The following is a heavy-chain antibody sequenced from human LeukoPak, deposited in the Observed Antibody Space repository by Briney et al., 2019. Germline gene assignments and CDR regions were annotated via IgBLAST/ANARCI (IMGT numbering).Heavy chain of an antibody. V-gene: IGHV3-43*02. Sequence: GGSLRLSCAASGLTFDDYAMHWVRQAPGKGLEWVSLISGDGGSTYYADSVKGRFTISRDNSKNSLYLQMNSLRTEDTALYYCAKAKWTFGGVIVPLVDYWGQGTLVTVSS. J-gene: IGHJ4*02. D-gene: IGHD3-16*02. CDR3: AKAKWTFGGVIVPLVDY. CDR1: GLTFDDYA. CDR2: ISGDGGST.